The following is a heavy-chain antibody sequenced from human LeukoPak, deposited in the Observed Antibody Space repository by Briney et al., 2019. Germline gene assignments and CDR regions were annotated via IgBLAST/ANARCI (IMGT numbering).Heavy chain of an antibody. CDR1: GGSISSYY. V-gene: IGHV4-39*01. CDR2: IYYSGTT. Sequence: SETLSLTCTVSGGSISSYYWGWIRQPPGQGLEWISSIYYSGTTHYNPSLKTRVSISVDTSKNQFSLKLSSVTAADTAVYYCARQSVGTASIHLFVYWGQGIRVTVSS. CDR3: ARQSVGTASIHLFVY. J-gene: IGHJ4*02. D-gene: IGHD1-26*01.